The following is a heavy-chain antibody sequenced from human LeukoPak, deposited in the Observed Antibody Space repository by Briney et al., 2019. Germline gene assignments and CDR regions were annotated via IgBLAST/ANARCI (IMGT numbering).Heavy chain of an antibody. Sequence: PGGSLRLSCAASGFTFSSYAMSWVRQAPGKGLEWVSAISDSGGSTYYVESVKGRFTISRDGSKNTLYLQMNSLRAEDTAIYYCAKDVYNKAFDYWGQGTLVTVS. V-gene: IGHV3-23*01. CDR1: GFTFSSYA. CDR2: ISDSGGST. J-gene: IGHJ4*02. CDR3: AKDVYNKAFDY. D-gene: IGHD5-24*01.